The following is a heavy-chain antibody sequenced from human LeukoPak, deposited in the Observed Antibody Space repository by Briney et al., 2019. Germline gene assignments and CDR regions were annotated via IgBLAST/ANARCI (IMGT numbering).Heavy chain of an antibody. Sequence: TSETLSLTCAVYGVSFSGYYWSWLRPPPGKGLGGILYNYYSVSTIYKPTLKSRVTISVDTSKNQFSLKTSSGTAADTAVYYCARGDGGVIVANFDYWGQGTLVTVSS. J-gene: IGHJ4*02. CDR1: GVSFSGYY. V-gene: IGHV4-59*08. D-gene: IGHD3-16*02. CDR3: ARGDGGVIVANFDY. CDR2: NYYSVST.